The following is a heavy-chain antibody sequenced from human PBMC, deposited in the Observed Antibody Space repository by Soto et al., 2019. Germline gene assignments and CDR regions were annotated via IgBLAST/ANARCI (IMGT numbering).Heavy chain of an antibody. CDR2: IWYDGRNT. Sequence: QVQLVESGGGVVQPGRSLRLSCAASGFTFSSYGMHWVRQAPGKGLEWVAVIWYDGRNTYYADSVKGRFTISRDNSKNTLYLQMNSLRAEDTAVYYCARTAYYYGSSGYYFDCWGQGTLVTVSS. J-gene: IGHJ4*02. CDR1: GFTFSSYG. V-gene: IGHV3-33*01. CDR3: ARTAYYYGSSGYYFDC. D-gene: IGHD3-22*01.